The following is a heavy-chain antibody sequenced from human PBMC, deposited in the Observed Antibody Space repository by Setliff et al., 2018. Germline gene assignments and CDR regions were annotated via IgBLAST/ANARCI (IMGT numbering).Heavy chain of an antibody. V-gene: IGHV4-59*01. D-gene: IGHD3-16*01. Sequence: SETLSLTCTVSGGCISSYYWSWIRQPPGKRLEWIGYIYYSGSTNYNPSLESRVTISVDTSKNQFSLRLNSATAADTAVYYCARLRGAFDYWGQGTLVTVSS. CDR1: GGCISSYY. CDR2: IYYSGST. J-gene: IGHJ4*02. CDR3: ARLRGAFDY.